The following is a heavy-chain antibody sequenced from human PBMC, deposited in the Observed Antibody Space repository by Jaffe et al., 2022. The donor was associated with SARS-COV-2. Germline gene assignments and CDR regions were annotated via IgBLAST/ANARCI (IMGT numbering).Heavy chain of an antibody. CDR1: GGTFTTYG. V-gene: IGHV1-69*15. Sequence: QVQLVQSGAEVKKPGSSVKISCRVPGGTFTTYGISWMRQAPGQGPEWMGSIIPLFDVKYYAQKLQGRLTIAADESTNTAYMALTSLTSADTAVYYCARHLIPDDCSDSFCFTWYFDPWGQGSLVTVSS. J-gene: IGHJ5*02. CDR3: ARHLIPDDCSDSFCFTWYFDP. D-gene: IGHD2-15*01. CDR2: IIPLFDVK.